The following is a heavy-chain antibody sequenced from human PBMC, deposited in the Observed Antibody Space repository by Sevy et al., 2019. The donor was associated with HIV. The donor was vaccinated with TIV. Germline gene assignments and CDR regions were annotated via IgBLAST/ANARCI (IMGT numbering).Heavy chain of an antibody. J-gene: IGHJ4*02. CDR2: ISYDGFNK. CDR1: GFTFSTYA. CDR3: VIPFSGGGGGY. V-gene: IGHV3-30*09. D-gene: IGHD2-21*01. Sequence: GGSLRLSCAGSGFTFSTYAMHWVRQTPGRGLELVSTISYDGFNKYYRDSVKGRFAISRDNSKNTQYLQMNSLRVEDTAVYYCVIPFSGGGGGYWGQGTLVTVSS.